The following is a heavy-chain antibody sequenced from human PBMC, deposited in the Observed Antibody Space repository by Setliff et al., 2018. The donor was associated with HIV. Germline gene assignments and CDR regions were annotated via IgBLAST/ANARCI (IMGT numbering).Heavy chain of an antibody. CDR2: INPGNADT. V-gene: IGHV1-3*01. D-gene: IGHD3-10*01. CDR1: GYSFTSYA. Sequence: ASVKVSCKASGYSFTSYAMHWVRQAPGQRLEWMGWINPGNADTEYSQNFQGRVTITRDKSASTAYMELSSLRSEDTAVYYCAKTDGGAIHDAFDIWGQGTMVTVSS. J-gene: IGHJ3*02. CDR3: AKTDGGAIHDAFDI.